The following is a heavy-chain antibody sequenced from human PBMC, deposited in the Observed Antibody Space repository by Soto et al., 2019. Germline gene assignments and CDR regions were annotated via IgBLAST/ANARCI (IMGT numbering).Heavy chain of an antibody. CDR3: AHSQHSGYLPHVDY. J-gene: IGHJ4*02. CDR2: IYWDDDN. V-gene: IGHV2-5*02. CDR1: GFSLSTSGVG. D-gene: IGHD5-12*01. Sequence: QITLKESGPTLVKPTQTLTLTCTFSGFSLSTSGVGVGWMRQPPGKALEWLALIYWDDDNRYSPSLKSRLTIDLYTSKIPVVLTTTNMDTVATATYYCAHSQHSGYLPHVDYWGQVNLVTVSS.